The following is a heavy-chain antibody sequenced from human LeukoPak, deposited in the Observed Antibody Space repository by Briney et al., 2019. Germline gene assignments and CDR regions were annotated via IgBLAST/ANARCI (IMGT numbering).Heavy chain of an antibody. J-gene: IGHJ4*02. D-gene: IGHD6-6*01. CDR2: ISSSSSYI. CDR1: GFTFSSYS. CDR3: ARGIAARPGY. V-gene: IGHV3-21*01. Sequence: KPGVSLRLSCAASGFTFSSYSMNWVRQAPGKGLEWVSSISSSSSYIYYADSVKGRFTISRDNAKNSLYLQMNSLRAEDTAVYYCARGIAARPGYWGQGTLVTVSS.